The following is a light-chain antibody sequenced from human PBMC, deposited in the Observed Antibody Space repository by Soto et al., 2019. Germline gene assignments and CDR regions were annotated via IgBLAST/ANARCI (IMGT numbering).Light chain of an antibody. CDR3: QQYNNWLWT. Sequence: EIVMTQSPATVSVSPGERATLSCRASQSVNSNLVWYQHKPGQAPRLLIYGASTRATGIPARFSGSGSGTDFTLTISSLQSEDFALYYCQQYNNWLWTFGQGTRVKIK. CDR1: QSVNSN. V-gene: IGKV3-15*01. J-gene: IGKJ1*01. CDR2: GAS.